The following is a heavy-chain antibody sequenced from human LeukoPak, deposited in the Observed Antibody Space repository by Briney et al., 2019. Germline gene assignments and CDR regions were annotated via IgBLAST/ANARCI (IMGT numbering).Heavy chain of an antibody. CDR1: GGTFSSYA. Sequence: SVKVSCKASGGTFSSYAISWVRQAPGQGLEWMGGIIPIFGTANYAQKFQGRVTITADESTSTAYMELSSLRSEDTAVYYCARANQGLRYCSSTSCYAVGDYWGQGTLVTVSS. CDR2: IIPIFGTA. D-gene: IGHD2-2*01. J-gene: IGHJ4*02. CDR3: ARANQGLRYCSSTSCYAVGDY. V-gene: IGHV1-69*01.